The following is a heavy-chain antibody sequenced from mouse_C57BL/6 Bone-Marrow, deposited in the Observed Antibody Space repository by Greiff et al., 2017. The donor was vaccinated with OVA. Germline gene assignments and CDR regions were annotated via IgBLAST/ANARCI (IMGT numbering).Heavy chain of an antibody. CDR3: ARSPYYYGSSYDY. J-gene: IGHJ2*01. V-gene: IGHV1-64*01. CDR2: IHPNSGST. CDR1: GYTFTSYW. D-gene: IGHD1-1*01. Sequence: VQLQQSGAELVKPGASVKLSCKASGYTFTSYWMHWVKQRPGQGLEWIGMIHPNSGSTNYNEKFKSKATLTVDKSSSTAYMQLSSLTSEDSAVYYCARSPYYYGSSYDYWGQGTTLTVSS.